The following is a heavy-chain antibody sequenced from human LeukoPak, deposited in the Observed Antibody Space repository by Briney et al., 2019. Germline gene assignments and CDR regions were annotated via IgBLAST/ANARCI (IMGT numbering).Heavy chain of an antibody. Sequence: AGGSLRLSCVGSGFSFDDYGMFWVRQAPGKGLEWVSTFSGTGEITYYADSVKGRFTISRDNSKNTLYLQMTSLRAEDTARYYCAKHPRLVRYFDSWGQGTLVTVSS. CDR1: GFSFDDYG. D-gene: IGHD6-6*01. J-gene: IGHJ4*02. V-gene: IGHV3-23*01. CDR3: AKHPRLVRYFDS. CDR2: FSGTGEIT.